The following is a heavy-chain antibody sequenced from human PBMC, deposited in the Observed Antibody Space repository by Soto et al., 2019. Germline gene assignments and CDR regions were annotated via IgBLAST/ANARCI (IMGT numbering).Heavy chain of an antibody. CDR1: GGSFSGYY. J-gene: IGHJ4*02. Sequence: SETLSLTCAVYGGSFSGYYWSWIRQPPGKGLEWIGEINHSGSTNYNPSLKSRVTISVDTSKNQFSLKLSSVTAADTAVYYCARRSRLYCSGGSCYNNYFDYWGQGTLVTVSS. V-gene: IGHV4-34*01. CDR3: ARRSRLYCSGGSCYNNYFDY. CDR2: INHSGST. D-gene: IGHD2-15*01.